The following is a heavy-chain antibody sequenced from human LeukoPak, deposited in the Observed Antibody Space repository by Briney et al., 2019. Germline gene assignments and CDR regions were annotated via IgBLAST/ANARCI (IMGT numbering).Heavy chain of an antibody. Sequence: GGSLRLSCAISGFTFSSYAVNWVRQAPGKGLEWVSAISGSDENTFYADSVKGRFTISRDNSKNTLYLQMNSLRAEDTAVYYCAKPYGSGTYYTDFYYGMDVWGQGTTVTVSS. CDR3: AKPYGSGTYYTDFYYGMDV. CDR2: ISGSDENT. CDR1: GFTFSSYA. V-gene: IGHV3-23*01. J-gene: IGHJ6*02. D-gene: IGHD3-10*01.